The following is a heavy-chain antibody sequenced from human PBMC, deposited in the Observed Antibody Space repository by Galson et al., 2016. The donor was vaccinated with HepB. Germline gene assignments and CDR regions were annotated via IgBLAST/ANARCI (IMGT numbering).Heavy chain of an antibody. V-gene: IGHV6-1*01. J-gene: IGHJ4*02. CDR2: TFYRSNWQN. Sequence: CAISGDSVSSNSAGWNWIRQPPSRGLEWLGRTFYRSNWQNDYAESVKSRISINPDTSKNQFSLHLNSVTPEDTAVYYCARSYLLGRGFGWWGQGTLVTVSS. CDR3: ARSYLLGRGFGW. CDR1: GDSVSSNSAG. D-gene: IGHD7-27*01.